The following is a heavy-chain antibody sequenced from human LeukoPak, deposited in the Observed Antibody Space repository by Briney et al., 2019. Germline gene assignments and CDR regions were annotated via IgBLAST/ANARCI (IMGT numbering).Heavy chain of an antibody. CDR2: ITKSSTTI. J-gene: IGHJ4*02. CDR1: GFTFNSYS. CDR3: ARMYTSGWYLDY. Sequence: GGSLRLSCAASGFTFNSYSMNWVRQAPGEGREWISYITKSSTTIHYADSVKGRFTISRDNAKNSLYLEMNSLRDEDTAVYYCARMYTSGWYLDYLGQGTLVTVSS. D-gene: IGHD6-19*01. V-gene: IGHV3-48*02.